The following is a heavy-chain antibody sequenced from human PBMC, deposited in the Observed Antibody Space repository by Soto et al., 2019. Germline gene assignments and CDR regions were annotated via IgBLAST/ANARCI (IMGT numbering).Heavy chain of an antibody. D-gene: IGHD6-13*01. Sequence: ASVKVSCKASGFTFTSSAMQWVRQARGQRLEWIGWIVVGSGNTNYAQKFQERVTITRDMSTSTAYMELSSLRSEDTSVYYCAADKSSSWYPDAFDIWGQGTMVTVSS. V-gene: IGHV1-58*02. CDR3: AADKSSSWYPDAFDI. CDR2: IVVGSGNT. CDR1: GFTFTSSA. J-gene: IGHJ3*02.